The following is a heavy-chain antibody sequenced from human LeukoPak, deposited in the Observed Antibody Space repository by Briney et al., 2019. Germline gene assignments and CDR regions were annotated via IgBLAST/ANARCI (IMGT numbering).Heavy chain of an antibody. CDR1: GYTFTRYY. D-gene: IGHD5-18*01. CDR2: INPNSGAT. Sequence: GASVTVSCKASGYTFTRYYIHWVRQAPGQGLEWMGWINPNSGATNYAQKIQGRVTMTRDTSISTAYMELSRLRYDDTAVYYCARGLDLYPGYSYGQNWFDPWGQGTLVTVSS. V-gene: IGHV1-2*02. CDR3: ARGLDLYPGYSYGQNWFDP. J-gene: IGHJ5*02.